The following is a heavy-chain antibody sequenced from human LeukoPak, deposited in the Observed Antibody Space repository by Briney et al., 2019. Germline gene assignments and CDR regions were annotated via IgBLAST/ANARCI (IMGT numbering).Heavy chain of an antibody. CDR3: ARDRDYYDSSGYYNFDY. Sequence: KPSETLSLTCTVSSYSISSGYYWGWIRQPAGKGLEWIGSIYHSGNTYYNPSLKSRVTISVDTSKNQLSLKLSSVTAADTAVYYCARDRDYYDSSGYYNFDYWGQGTLVTVSS. CDR2: IYHSGNT. J-gene: IGHJ4*02. D-gene: IGHD3-22*01. V-gene: IGHV4-38-2*02. CDR1: SYSISSGYY.